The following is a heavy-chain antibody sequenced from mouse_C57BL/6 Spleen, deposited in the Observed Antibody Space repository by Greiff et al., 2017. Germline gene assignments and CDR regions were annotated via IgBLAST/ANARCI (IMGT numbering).Heavy chain of an antibody. Sequence: EVQLQQSGPELVKPGASVTISFKASGYSFTDYYMNWVKQSPGKSLEWIGVINPNYGTTSYNQKFKGKATLTVDQSSSTAYMQLNSLTSEDSAVDDCARSESSYYYFDYWGQGTTLTVSA. CDR1: GYSFTDYY. V-gene: IGHV1-39*01. J-gene: IGHJ2*01. D-gene: IGHD1-1*01. CDR3: ARSESSYYYFDY. CDR2: INPNYGTT.